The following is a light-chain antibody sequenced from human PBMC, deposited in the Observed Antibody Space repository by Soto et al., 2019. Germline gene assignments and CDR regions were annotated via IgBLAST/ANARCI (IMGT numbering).Light chain of an antibody. J-gene: IGKJ4*01. CDR2: GAS. Sequence: ESVSTQSPGTLSLSPGERATLSCRTSQSVSDNHLAWYQQKPGQAPRLLIFGASSRATGIPDRFSGSGSGTDFTLTISRLEPEDSAVYYCQQDGISFGGGTKVEIK. CDR1: QSVSDNH. CDR3: QQDGIS. V-gene: IGKV3-20*01.